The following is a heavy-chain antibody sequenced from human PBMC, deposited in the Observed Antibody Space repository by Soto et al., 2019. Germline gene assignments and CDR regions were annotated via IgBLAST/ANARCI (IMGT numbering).Heavy chain of an antibody. CDR3: AREVVWGSLLGYDY. Sequence: SETLSLTCAVYGGSFSGYYWSWIRQPPGKGLEWIGEINHSGSTNYNPSLKSRVTISVDTSKNQFSLKLSSVTAADTAVYYCAREVVWGSLLGYDYWGQGTLVTVSS. V-gene: IGHV4-34*01. D-gene: IGHD7-27*01. J-gene: IGHJ4*02. CDR1: GGSFSGYY. CDR2: INHSGST.